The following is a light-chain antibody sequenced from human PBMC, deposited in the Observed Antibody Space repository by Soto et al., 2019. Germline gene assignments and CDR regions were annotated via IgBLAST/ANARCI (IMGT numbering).Light chain of an antibody. V-gene: IGKV3-15*01. CDR2: GAS. J-gene: IGKJ4*01. Sequence: EIVMTQSPATLSVSPGERATLSCRASQSVSSNLPWYQQKPGQAPRLRIYGASTRATGIPARFSGSGSGTEFTLTISSLQSEDFAVYYCQQYNNWPLTFGGGTKVEIK. CDR1: QSVSSN. CDR3: QQYNNWPLT.